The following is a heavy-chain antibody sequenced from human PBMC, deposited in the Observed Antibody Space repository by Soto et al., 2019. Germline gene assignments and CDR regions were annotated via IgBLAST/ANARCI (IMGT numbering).Heavy chain of an antibody. CDR1: GGSISSYY. Sequence: SETLSLTCTVSGGSISSYYWSWIRQPPGKGLEWIGYIYYSGSTNYNPSLKSRVTISVDTSKNQFSLKLSSVTAAATAVYYCARANPATVTANDYYYYMDVWGKGTTVTVSS. CDR3: ARANPATVTANDYYYYMDV. CDR2: IYYSGST. J-gene: IGHJ6*03. V-gene: IGHV4-59*01. D-gene: IGHD4-17*01.